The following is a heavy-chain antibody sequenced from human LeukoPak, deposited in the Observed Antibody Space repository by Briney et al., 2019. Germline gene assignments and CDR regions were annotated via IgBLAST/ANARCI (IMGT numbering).Heavy chain of an antibody. D-gene: IGHD4-17*01. CDR3: ARQAVTTGWYFDY. CDR2: FNPSDGRA. CDR1: GYTFTSYY. J-gene: IGHJ4*02. Sequence: ASVKVSCLASGYTFTSYYLHWVRQAPGQGLEWMGIFNPSDGRATYTQKFQGRVTMTRDTSTSTVYMDLSSLRSDDTAVYYCARQAVTTGWYFDYWGQGTLVAVSS. V-gene: IGHV1-46*01.